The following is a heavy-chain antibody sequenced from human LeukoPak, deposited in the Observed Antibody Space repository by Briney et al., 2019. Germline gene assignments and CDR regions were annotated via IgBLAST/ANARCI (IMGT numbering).Heavy chain of an antibody. CDR2: INHSGST. CDR1: GGPFSDYY. J-gene: IGHJ5*02. V-gene: IGHV4-34*01. Sequence: PSETLSLTCAVYGGPFSDYYWSWIRQPPGKGLEWIGEINHSGSTNYNPSLKSRVTMSVDTSKNQFSLKLSSVTAADTAVYYCARDSERITIFGVVRKGWFDPWGQGTLVTVSS. CDR3: ARDSERITIFGVVRKGWFDP. D-gene: IGHD3-3*01.